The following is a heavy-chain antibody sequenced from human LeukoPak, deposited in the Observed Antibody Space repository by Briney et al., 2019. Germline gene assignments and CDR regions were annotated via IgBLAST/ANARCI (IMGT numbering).Heavy chain of an antibody. D-gene: IGHD3-22*01. Sequence: ASETLSLTCTVSGGSISSSSYYWGWIRQPPGKGLEWIGSIYYSGSTYYNPSLKSRVTISVDTSKNQFSLKLSSVTAADTAVYYCARDLGRVTMIVVDSFDYWGQGTLATVSS. J-gene: IGHJ4*02. CDR1: GGSISSSSYY. CDR2: IYYSGST. CDR3: ARDLGRVTMIVVDSFDY. V-gene: IGHV4-39*07.